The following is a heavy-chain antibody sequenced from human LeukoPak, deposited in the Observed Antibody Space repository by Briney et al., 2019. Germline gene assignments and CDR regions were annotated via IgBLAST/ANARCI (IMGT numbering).Heavy chain of an antibody. V-gene: IGHV4-34*01. J-gene: IGHJ4*02. CDR3: ARGGFYCGGDCYVDY. CDR2: INHSGST. CDR1: GGSFSPYY. D-gene: IGHD2-21*02. Sequence: SETLSLTCAVYGGSFSPYYWSWIRQPPGKGLEWIGEINHSGSTNYNPSLKSRVTISVNTSKNQFSLGLSSVTAADTAVYYCARGGFYCGGDCYVDYWGQGTLVTVSS.